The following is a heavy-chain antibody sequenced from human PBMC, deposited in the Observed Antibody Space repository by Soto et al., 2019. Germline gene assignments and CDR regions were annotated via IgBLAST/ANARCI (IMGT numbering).Heavy chain of an antibody. Sequence: ASVKVSCKASGYTFTSYGISWVRQAHGQGLEWMGWISAYNGNTNYAQKLQGRVTMTTDTSTSTAYMELRSLRSDDTAVYYCARDRLEHPLTRQYSSSFDYWGQGTLVTVSS. CDR1: GYTFTSYG. CDR3: ARDRLEHPLTRQYSSSFDY. V-gene: IGHV1-18*01. CDR2: ISAYNGNT. D-gene: IGHD6-13*01. J-gene: IGHJ4*02.